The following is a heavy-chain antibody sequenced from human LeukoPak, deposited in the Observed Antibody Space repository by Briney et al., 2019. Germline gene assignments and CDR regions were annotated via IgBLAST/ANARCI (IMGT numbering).Heavy chain of an antibody. D-gene: IGHD2/OR15-2a*01. V-gene: IGHV4-30-4*01. CDR3: ARVGSQYPYYFDY. Sequence: PSQTLSLTCTVSGGSISSGDYYWSWIRQPPGKGLEWIGYIYYSGSTYYNPSLKSRVTISVDTSKNQFSLKLSSVTAADTAVYYCARVGSQYPYYFDYWGQGTLVTVSS. CDR1: GGSISSGDYY. CDR2: IYYSGST. J-gene: IGHJ4*02.